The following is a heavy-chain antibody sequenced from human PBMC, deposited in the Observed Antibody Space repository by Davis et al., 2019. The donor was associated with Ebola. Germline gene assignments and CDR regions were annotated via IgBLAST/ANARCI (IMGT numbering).Heavy chain of an antibody. CDR3: ASESYSSGWFEY. V-gene: IGHV4-31*03. D-gene: IGHD6-19*01. CDR1: GGSISSGGYY. J-gene: IGHJ4*02. CDR2: IYYSGST. Sequence: LRLSCTVSGGSISSGGYYWSSIRQHPGKGLEWIGYIYYSGSTYYNPSLQSRVTISVDTSKNQFSLRMSSVTAADTAVYFCASESYSSGWFEYWGQGTLVTVCS.